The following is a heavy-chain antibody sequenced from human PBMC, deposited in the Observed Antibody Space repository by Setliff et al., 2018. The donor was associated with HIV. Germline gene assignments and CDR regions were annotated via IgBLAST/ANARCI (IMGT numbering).Heavy chain of an antibody. J-gene: IGHJ5*02. D-gene: IGHD3-22*01. CDR1: GDSISSTTFY. CDR3: ARHSGSGYYLIDP. V-gene: IGHV4-39*01. Sequence: PSETLSLTCTVSGDSISSTTFYWVWIRQPPGKGLEWIGIINYSGTTYYNPSLKSRVTISVATSKNQFSLRLSSVTAADTAVYYCARHSGSGYYLIDPWGQGTLVTVS. CDR2: INYSGTT.